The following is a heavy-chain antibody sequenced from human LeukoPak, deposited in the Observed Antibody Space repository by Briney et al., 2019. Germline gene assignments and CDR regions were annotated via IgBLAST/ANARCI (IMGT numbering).Heavy chain of an antibody. D-gene: IGHD6-13*01. CDR1: GGSFSGYY. J-gene: IGHJ4*02. CDR2: ISRASSTI. V-gene: IGHV3-11*04. Sequence: LSLTCAVYGGSFSGYYWSWIRQPPGKGLEWVSYISRASSTIYYADSVKGRFTISRDNAKNSLYLQMNSLRAEDTAVYYCARSYYSSSCPDYWGQGTLVTVSS. CDR3: ARSYYSSSCPDY.